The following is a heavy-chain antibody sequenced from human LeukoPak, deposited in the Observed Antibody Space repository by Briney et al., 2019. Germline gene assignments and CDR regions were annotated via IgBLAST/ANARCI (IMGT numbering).Heavy chain of an antibody. Sequence: SETLSLTCTVSGGSTSSSNYYWGWIRQPPGKGLEWIGWIHYSGSTYYNPSLKSRVTISVDTSKNQFSLKLSSVTAADTAVYYCARLGAGPTYYDFWSGYSSFYFDYWGQGTLVTVSS. CDR2: IHYSGST. J-gene: IGHJ4*02. CDR3: ARLGAGPTYYDFWSGYSSFYFDY. D-gene: IGHD3-3*01. V-gene: IGHV4-39*01. CDR1: GGSTSSSNYY.